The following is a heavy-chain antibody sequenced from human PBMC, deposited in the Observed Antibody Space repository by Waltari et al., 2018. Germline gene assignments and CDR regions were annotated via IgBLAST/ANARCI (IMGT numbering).Heavy chain of an antibody. J-gene: IGHJ5*02. D-gene: IGHD2-15*01. CDR2: ILYSGTT. CDR3: ARGLCADVANCYSGTNNFFDP. Sequence: QLQLQESGPGLVKPSETLSLTRVVSGGSISVNHYYWGWIRQPPGKGLEWLASILYSGTTYYNPSLMRRVSISVDTSQNQFSLRLSSLTAADTAIYYCARGLCADVANCYSGTNNFFDPWGQGTLVTVSS. V-gene: IGHV4-39*01. CDR1: GGSISVNHYY.